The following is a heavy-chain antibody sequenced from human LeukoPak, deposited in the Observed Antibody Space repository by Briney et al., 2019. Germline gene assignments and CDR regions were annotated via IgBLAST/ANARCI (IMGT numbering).Heavy chain of an antibody. CDR3: AKDGERGSYSYFDY. V-gene: IGHV3-23*01. J-gene: IGHJ4*02. CDR2: ISGSTGST. Sequence: GGSLRLSCAASGFTSSSYAMSWVRQAPGKGLEWVSAISGSTGSTYYADSVKGRFTISRDNSKNTLYLQMKSLRAEDTAVYYCAKDGERGSYSYFDYWGQGTLVTVSS. CDR1: GFTSSSYA. D-gene: IGHD1-26*01.